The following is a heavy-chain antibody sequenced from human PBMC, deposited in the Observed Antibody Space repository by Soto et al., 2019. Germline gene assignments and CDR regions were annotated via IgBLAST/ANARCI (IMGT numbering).Heavy chain of an antibody. J-gene: IGHJ3*02. V-gene: IGHV3-23*01. CDR3: AKTANGWFSAFDI. CDR2: ISGSGGTT. CDR1: GFTFSSYA. D-gene: IGHD6-19*01. Sequence: EVQLLESGGGLVQPGGSLRLSCAASGFTFSSYAMSWVRQAPGKGLEWVSAISGSGGTTYYADSVKGRFTFSRDNLKNTLYLQMNSLRAEDTAVYYCAKTANGWFSAFDIWGQGTMVTVSS.